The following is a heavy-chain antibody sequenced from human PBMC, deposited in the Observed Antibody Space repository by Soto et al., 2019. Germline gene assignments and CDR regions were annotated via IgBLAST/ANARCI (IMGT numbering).Heavy chain of an antibody. D-gene: IGHD1-26*01. CDR1: GFTFSSYS. CDR2: ISSSSSYI. J-gene: IGHJ2*01. CDR3: ASGRGSYNKGWYFDL. V-gene: IGHV3-21*01. Sequence: EVQLVESGGGLVKPGGSLRLSCAASGFTFSSYSMNWVRQAPGKGLEWVSSISSSSSYIYYADSVKGRFTISRDNAKNALYMQMNSMRAEDTAVYYCASGRGSYNKGWYFDLWGRGTLFTVFS.